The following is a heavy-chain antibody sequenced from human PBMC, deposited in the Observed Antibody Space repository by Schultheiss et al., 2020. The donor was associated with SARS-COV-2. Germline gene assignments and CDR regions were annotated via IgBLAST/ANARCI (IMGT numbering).Heavy chain of an antibody. V-gene: IGHV4-39*07. CDR3: ARGPTGPFDY. J-gene: IGHJ4*02. Sequence: SETLSLTCTVSGGSISSSSYYWGWIRQPPRKGLEWIGSIYYSGSTNYNPSLKSRVTISVDTSKNQFSLKLSSVTAADTAVYYCARGPTGPFDYWGQGTLVTVSS. CDR2: IYYSGST. CDR1: GGSISSSSYY.